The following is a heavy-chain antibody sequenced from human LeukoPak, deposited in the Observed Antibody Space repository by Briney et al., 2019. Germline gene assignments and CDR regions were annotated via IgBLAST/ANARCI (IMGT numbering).Heavy chain of an antibody. V-gene: IGHV1-18*01. CDR2: IGRNNGNT. CDR3: ARDRGDYYFDY. CDR1: GYTFISYG. Sequence: GASVKVSCKASGYTFISYGITWVRQAPGQGLEWMGWIGRNNGNTKFAQKFQGRVTTTTDTSTTTAYMELRSLRSDDTAVYFCARDRGDYYFDYWGQGTLVSVSS. J-gene: IGHJ4*02. D-gene: IGHD6-25*01.